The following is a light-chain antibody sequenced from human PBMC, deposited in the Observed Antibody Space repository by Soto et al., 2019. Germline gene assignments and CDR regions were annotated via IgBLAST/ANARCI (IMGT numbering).Light chain of an antibody. CDR3: QQYETYPWT. J-gene: IGKJ1*01. Sequence: DIQMTQSPSTLPALVGDRVTITCRASQSISFSLAWYQQKAGKAPKLLIYAASSLQSGVPSRFSGSGSGTEFTLTISSLQPDDFAAYYCQQYETYPWTFGQGTKVDI. CDR2: AAS. V-gene: IGKV1-5*01. CDR1: QSISFS.